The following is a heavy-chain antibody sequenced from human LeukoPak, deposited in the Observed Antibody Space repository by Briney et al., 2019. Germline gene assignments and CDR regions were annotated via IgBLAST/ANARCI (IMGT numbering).Heavy chain of an antibody. Sequence: SGTLSLTCTVSGGSISSYYWSWIRQPPGKGLEWIGYIYYSGSTNYNPSLKSRVTISVDTSKNQFSLKLSSVTAADTAVYYCAGHSSSWYNWFDPWGQGTLVTVSS. V-gene: IGHV4-59*01. D-gene: IGHD6-13*01. CDR3: AGHSSSWYNWFDP. J-gene: IGHJ5*02. CDR2: IYYSGST. CDR1: GGSISSYY.